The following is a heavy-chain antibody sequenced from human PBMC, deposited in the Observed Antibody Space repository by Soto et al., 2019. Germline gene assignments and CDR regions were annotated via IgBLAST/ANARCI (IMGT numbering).Heavy chain of an antibody. Sequence: SETLSLTCTVSGGSISSYYWSWIRQPPGKGLEWIGYIYYSGSTNYNPSKKSRVTISVDTSKNQLSLKLSSVTAADTAVYYCSIDVIPLYDFWRGYYNPVASDVSGKGTTVTVSS. CDR2: IYYSGST. D-gene: IGHD3-3*01. CDR1: GGSISSYY. CDR3: SIDVIPLYDFWRGYYNPVASDV. V-gene: IGHV4-59*01. J-gene: IGHJ6*04.